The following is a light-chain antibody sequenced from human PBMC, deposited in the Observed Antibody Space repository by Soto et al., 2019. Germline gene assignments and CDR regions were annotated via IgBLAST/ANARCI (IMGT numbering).Light chain of an antibody. CDR2: EVT. CDR3: NSYTNSSTVV. CDR1: RNDVGAYDY. Sequence: QSALTQPASVSGSPGQSITISCAGTRNDVGAYDYVSWYQQHPGKAPKLLVYEVTNRPSGVSDRFSGSKSVNTASLTISGLQAEDEADYYCNSYTNSSTVVFGGGTKVTVL. V-gene: IGLV2-14*01. J-gene: IGLJ2*01.